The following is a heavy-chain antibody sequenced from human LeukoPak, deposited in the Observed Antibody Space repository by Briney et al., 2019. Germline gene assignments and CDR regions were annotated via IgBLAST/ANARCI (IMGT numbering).Heavy chain of an antibody. Sequence: GGSLRLSCAASGFTVSSNYMSWVRQAPGKGLEWVSIIYSGGSTFYADSVKGRFTISRDNSKNTLYLQMNSLRAEDTAVYYCARQSTRGGSFKQAFDIWGQGTMVTVSS. J-gene: IGHJ3*02. V-gene: IGHV3-66*04. CDR1: GFTVSSNY. CDR2: IYSGGST. D-gene: IGHD1-26*01. CDR3: ARQSTRGGSFKQAFDI.